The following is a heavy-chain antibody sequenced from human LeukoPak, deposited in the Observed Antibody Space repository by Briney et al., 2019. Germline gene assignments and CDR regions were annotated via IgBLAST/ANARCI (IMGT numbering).Heavy chain of an antibody. J-gene: IGHJ6*02. CDR2: INPNSGGT. D-gene: IGHD2-8*01. CDR3: ARDEGYCTNGVCYTGYGMDV. CDR1: GGTFSSYA. V-gene: IGHV1-2*06. Sequence: ASVTVSCKASGGTFSSYAISWVRQAPGQGLEWMGRINPNSGGTNYAQKFQGRVTMTRDTSISTAYMELSRLRSDDTAVYYCARDEGYCTNGVCYTGYGMDVWGQGTTVTVSS.